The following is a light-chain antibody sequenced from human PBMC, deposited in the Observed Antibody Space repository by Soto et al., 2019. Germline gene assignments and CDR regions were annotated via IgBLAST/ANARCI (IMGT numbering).Light chain of an antibody. Sequence: IVLTQSPATLSLCPGERAPLSCRANQSVSSYLAWFQQKPGQAPRLLIYDASNRATGLPARFSGSGSGTDFTLTISSLETEDFAVYYCQQRSDGITFGQGTRLEIK. CDR3: QQRSDGIT. V-gene: IGKV3-11*01. J-gene: IGKJ5*01. CDR2: DAS. CDR1: QSVSSY.